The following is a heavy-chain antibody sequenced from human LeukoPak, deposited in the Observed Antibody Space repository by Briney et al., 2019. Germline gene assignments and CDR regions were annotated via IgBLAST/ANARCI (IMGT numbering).Heavy chain of an antibody. D-gene: IGHD3-22*01. CDR1: GYTFTSYG. CDR3: ARGTYYYDSSGYYYSGSYFDY. V-gene: IGHV1-18*01. Sequence: ASVKVSCMASGYTFTSYGISWVRQAPGQGLEWMGWISAYNGNTNYAQKLQGRVTMTTDTSTSTAYMELRSLRSDDTAAYYCARGTYYYDSSGYYYSGSYFDYWGQGTLVTVSS. J-gene: IGHJ4*02. CDR2: ISAYNGNT.